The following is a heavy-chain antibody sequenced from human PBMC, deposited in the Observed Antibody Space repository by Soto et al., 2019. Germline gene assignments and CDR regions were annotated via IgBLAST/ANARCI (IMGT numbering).Heavy chain of an antibody. CDR2: IYYSGST. CDR1: GASISSSNW. J-gene: IGHJ5*02. CDR3: ARLITMVRGVSIYWFDP. Sequence: SETLSLTCAVSGASISSSNWWSWVRQPPGKGLEWIGSIYYSGSTYYNPSLKSRVTISVDTSKNQFSLKLSSVTAADTAVYYCARLITMVRGVSIYWFDPWGQGTLVTVSS. V-gene: IGHV4-39*01. D-gene: IGHD3-10*01.